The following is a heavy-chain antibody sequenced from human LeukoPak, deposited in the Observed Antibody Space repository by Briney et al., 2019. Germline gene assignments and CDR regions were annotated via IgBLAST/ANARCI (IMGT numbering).Heavy chain of an antibody. D-gene: IGHD3-22*01. Sequence: SETLSLTCTVSGGSISSSSYYWGWIRQPPGKGLEWIGSIYYSGSTYYNPSLKSRVTISVDTSKNQFSLKLSSVTAADTAVYYCARQGYYYDSSGHQSGLFDYWGQGTLVTVSS. J-gene: IGHJ4*02. CDR3: ARQGYYYDSSGHQSGLFDY. CDR1: GGSISSSSYY. V-gene: IGHV4-39*01. CDR2: IYYSGST.